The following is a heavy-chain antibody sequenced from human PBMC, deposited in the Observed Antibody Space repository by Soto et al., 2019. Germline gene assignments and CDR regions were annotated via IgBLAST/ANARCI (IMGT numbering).Heavy chain of an antibody. CDR2: IYSGGST. D-gene: IGHD2-21*01. CDR3: ASLPSGGEAMDYYYGMDV. CDR1: GFTVSSNY. Sequence: GGSLRLSCAASGFTVSSNYMSWVRQAPGKGLEWVSVIYSGGSTYYADSVKGRFTISRHNSKNTLYLQMNSLRAEDTAVYYCASLPSGGEAMDYYYGMDVWGQGTTVTVSS. J-gene: IGHJ6*02. V-gene: IGHV3-53*04.